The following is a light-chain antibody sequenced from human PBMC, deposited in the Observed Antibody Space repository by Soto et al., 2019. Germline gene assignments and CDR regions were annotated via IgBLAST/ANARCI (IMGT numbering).Light chain of an antibody. CDR1: QDIDNF. CDR3: KQYANLPIT. J-gene: IGKJ5*01. Sequence: DIQMTQSPSSLPASIGDRVTITCQASQDIDNFLNWYQQKPGKAHELLIYDAYNLEAGVQSRFRGSGSGSDFTLTIDNLRPEDFATFFCKQYANLPITFGQGTRLEIK. CDR2: DAY. V-gene: IGKV1-33*01.